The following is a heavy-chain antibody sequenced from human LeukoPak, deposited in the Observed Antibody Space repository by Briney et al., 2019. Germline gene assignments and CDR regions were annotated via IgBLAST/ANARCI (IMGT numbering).Heavy chain of an antibody. V-gene: IGHV4-30-2*01. Sequence: SQTLSLTCAVSGGSISSAGYYWSWIRQPPGKGLEWIGYIYHSGSSYYNPSLKSRVTISVDRSKNQFSLKLSSLTAADTAVYYCARDDYRGDFDYWGQGTLVTVSS. J-gene: IGHJ4*02. D-gene: IGHD4-11*01. CDR3: ARDDYRGDFDY. CDR2: IYHSGSS. CDR1: GGSISSAGYY.